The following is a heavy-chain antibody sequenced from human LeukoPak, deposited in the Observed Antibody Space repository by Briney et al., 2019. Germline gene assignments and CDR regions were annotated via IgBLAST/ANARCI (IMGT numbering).Heavy chain of an antibody. J-gene: IGHJ4*02. CDR1: VYTFTSYD. Sequence: ASVKVSCKASVYTFTSYDINWVRQATGQGLECMGWMNPNSGNTGYAQKFQGRITMTRNTSISTAYMELSSLTSEDTAVYYCARIAAAGNRRLNYWGQGTLVTVSS. CDR3: ARIAAAGNRRLNY. V-gene: IGHV1-8*01. CDR2: MNPNSGNT. D-gene: IGHD6-13*01.